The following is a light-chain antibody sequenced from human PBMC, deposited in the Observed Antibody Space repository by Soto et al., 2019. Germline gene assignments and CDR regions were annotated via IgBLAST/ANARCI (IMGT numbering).Light chain of an antibody. CDR3: QHYNSYSEA. V-gene: IGKV3-15*01. Sequence: ELVMAESPCTLSVSPRERAAVSCEASHSVSSSLAWYQQKPGQAPRLLISGASTRAAGIPARFSGSGSGTEFTLTISSLQPDDFATYYCQHYNSYSEAFGQGTKVDIK. J-gene: IGKJ1*01. CDR2: GAS. CDR1: HSVSSS.